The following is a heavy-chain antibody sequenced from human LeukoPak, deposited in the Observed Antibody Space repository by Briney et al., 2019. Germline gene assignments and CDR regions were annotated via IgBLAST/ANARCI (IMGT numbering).Heavy chain of an antibody. D-gene: IGHD6-19*01. V-gene: IGHV4-4*07. J-gene: IGHJ5*02. CDR1: GGSISGYH. CDR3: ARSRIVLADSLDP. Sequence: SETLSLTCTVSGGSISGYHWNWIRQPAGKGLEWIGRIFHSGSTNYNPSLNSRVTMSVDTSKNQFSLKLSSVTAADTAVYYCARSRIVLADSLDPWGQGTLVTVSS. CDR2: IFHSGST.